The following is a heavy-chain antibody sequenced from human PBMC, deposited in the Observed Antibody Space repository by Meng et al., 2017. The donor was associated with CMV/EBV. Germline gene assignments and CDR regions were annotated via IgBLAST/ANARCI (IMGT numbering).Heavy chain of an antibody. Sequence: ASVKVSCKPSGYTFTGYYMHWVRQAPGQGLEWMGWVNPNSGGTDYALKFQGRVTMTSDTSIRTVYMELSRLRSDDTAVYYCAREEFNGGDYWGQGTLVTVSS. CDR1: GYTFTGYY. CDR3: AREEFNGGDY. CDR2: VNPNSGGT. J-gene: IGHJ4*02. V-gene: IGHV1-2*02. D-gene: IGHD3-10*01.